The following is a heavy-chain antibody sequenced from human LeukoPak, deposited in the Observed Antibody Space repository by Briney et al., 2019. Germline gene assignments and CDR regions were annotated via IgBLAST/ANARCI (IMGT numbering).Heavy chain of an antibody. J-gene: IGHJ4*02. Sequence: PSETLSLTCTVSGGSISSSPYYWGWIRQPPGKGPEWIGSIYHSGSTYYNPSLKSRVTISVDTSKNQFSVKLNSVTAADTAVYYFARPGGSYANYFDYWGQGTLVTVSS. CDR2: IYHSGST. CDR1: GGSISSSPYY. D-gene: IGHD1-26*01. CDR3: ARPGGSYANYFDY. V-gene: IGHV4-39*01.